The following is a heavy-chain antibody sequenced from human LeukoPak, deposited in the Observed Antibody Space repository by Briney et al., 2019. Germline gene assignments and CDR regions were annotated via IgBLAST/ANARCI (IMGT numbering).Heavy chain of an antibody. D-gene: IGHD6-13*01. CDR2: LYYTGTT. CDR1: GDSISSSTYY. V-gene: IGHV4-39*01. Sequence: NPSETLSLTCTVSGDSISSSTYYWAWIPLPPGKELECIGSLYYTGTTYYTPTLKSRLTMSVDTSKNQFSLRPSSVTAADTAVYYCARRRSWSFDSWGQGTLVTVSS. CDR3: ARRRSWSFDS. J-gene: IGHJ4*02.